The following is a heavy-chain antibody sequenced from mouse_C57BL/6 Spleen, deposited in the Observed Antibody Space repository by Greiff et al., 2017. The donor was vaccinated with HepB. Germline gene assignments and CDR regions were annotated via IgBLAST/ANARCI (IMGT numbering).Heavy chain of an antibody. CDR1: GYTFTDYN. Sequence: VQLQQSGPELVKPGASVKMSCKASGYTFTDYNMHWVKQSHGKSLEWIGYINPNNGGTSYNQKFKGKATLTVNKSSSTAYMELRSLTSEDSAVYYCARFAGYYSAGFAYWGQGTLVTVSA. J-gene: IGHJ3*01. CDR2: INPNNGGT. V-gene: IGHV1-22*01. D-gene: IGHD2-3*01. CDR3: ARFAGYYSAGFAY.